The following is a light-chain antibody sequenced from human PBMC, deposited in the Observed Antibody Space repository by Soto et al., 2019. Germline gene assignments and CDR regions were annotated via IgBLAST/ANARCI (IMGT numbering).Light chain of an antibody. Sequence: EIVMTQSPATLSVSPGERATLSCMASQSVSSNLAWYQQKPGQAPRLLISGVSTRATGIPDRFSGSGSGTDFTLTISRLEPEDVAVYYCQQYAPSPAITFGQGTRVEIK. J-gene: IGKJ5*01. CDR1: QSVSSN. CDR3: QQYAPSPAIT. V-gene: IGKV3-20*01. CDR2: GVS.